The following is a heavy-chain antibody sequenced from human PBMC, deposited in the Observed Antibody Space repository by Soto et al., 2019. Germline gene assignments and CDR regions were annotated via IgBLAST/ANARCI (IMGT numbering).Heavy chain of an antibody. CDR2: IIPIFGTA. V-gene: IGHV1-69*13. Sequence: ASVKVSCKASGGTFSSYAISWVRQAPGQGLEWMGGIIPIFGTANYAQKFQGRVTITADESTSTAYMELSSLRSEDTAVYYCARFPRGSSSLGIDYWGQGTLVTVSS. CDR3: ARFPRGSSSLGIDY. D-gene: IGHD6-6*01. CDR1: GGTFSSYA. J-gene: IGHJ4*02.